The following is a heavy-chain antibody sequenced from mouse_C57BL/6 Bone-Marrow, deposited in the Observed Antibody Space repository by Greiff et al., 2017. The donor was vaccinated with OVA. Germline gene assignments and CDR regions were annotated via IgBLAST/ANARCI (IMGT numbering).Heavy chain of an antibody. CDR3: ARKGDGNY. D-gene: IGHD2-1*01. J-gene: IGHJ2*01. Sequence: QVQLQQSGAELVRPGTSVKVSCKASGYAFTNYLIEWVKQRPGQGLEWIGVINPGSGGTNYNEKFKGKATLTADKSSSTAYMRLSSLTSEDSAVYFCARKGDGNYWGQGTTLTVSS. CDR1: GYAFTNYL. V-gene: IGHV1-54*01. CDR2: INPGSGGT.